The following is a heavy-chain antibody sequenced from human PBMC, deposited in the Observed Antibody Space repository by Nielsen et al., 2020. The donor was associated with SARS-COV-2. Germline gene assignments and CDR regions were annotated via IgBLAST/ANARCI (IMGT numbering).Heavy chain of an antibody. Sequence: SETLSLTCAVYGGSFSGYYWSWIRQPPEKGLEWIGEINHSGSTNYNPSLKSRVTISVDTSKNQFSLKLSSVTAADTAVYYCARHLAVVLAANDAFDIWGQGTMVTVSS. V-gene: IGHV4-34*01. CDR1: GGSFSGYY. CDR2: INHSGST. CDR3: ARHLAVVLAANDAFDI. J-gene: IGHJ3*02. D-gene: IGHD2-2*01.